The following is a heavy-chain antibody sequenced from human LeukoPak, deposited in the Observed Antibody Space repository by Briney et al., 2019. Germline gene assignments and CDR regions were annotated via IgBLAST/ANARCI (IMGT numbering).Heavy chain of an antibody. CDR1: GGSISSGGYY. J-gene: IGHJ4*02. CDR3: ARWGGYCSSTSCYTFDY. CDR2: IYHSGST. D-gene: IGHD2-2*02. Sequence: PSGTPSPTCTVSGGSISSGGYYWGWVRQPPGKGPEWVVDIYHSGSTYYNPSLKSRVTISVDRSKNQFSLKLSSVTAADTAVYYCARWGGYCSSTSCYTFDYWGQGTLVTVSS. V-gene: IGHV4-30-2*01.